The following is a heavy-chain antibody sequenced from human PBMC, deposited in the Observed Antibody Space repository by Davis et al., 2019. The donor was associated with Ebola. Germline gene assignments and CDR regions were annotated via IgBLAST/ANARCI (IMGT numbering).Heavy chain of an antibody. V-gene: IGHV3-30*03. CDR2: ISYDGSNK. CDR1: GFTFSSYG. J-gene: IGHJ5*02. D-gene: IGHD3-10*01. CDR3: ARDITLRGPFDP. Sequence: GESLKISCAASGFTFSSYGMHWVRQAPGKGLEWVAVISYDGSNKYYADSVKGRFTISRDNAKNSLFLQMNSLRAEDTAVYYCARDITLRGPFDPWGQGTLVTVSS.